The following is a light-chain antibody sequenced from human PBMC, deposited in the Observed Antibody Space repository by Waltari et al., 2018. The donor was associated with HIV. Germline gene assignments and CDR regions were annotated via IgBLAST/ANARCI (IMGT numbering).Light chain of an antibody. CDR3: QSYDSSNHVV. Sequence: NFMLTQTHSVSESPGKTVTISRTRSSGGIASNYVQWYQQRPGSSPTTVIYEHNQRPSGVPDRFSGSIDSSSNSASLTISGLKTEDEADYYCQSYDSSNHVVFGGGTKVTVL. V-gene: IGLV6-57*01. J-gene: IGLJ2*01. CDR2: EHN. CDR1: SGGIASNY.